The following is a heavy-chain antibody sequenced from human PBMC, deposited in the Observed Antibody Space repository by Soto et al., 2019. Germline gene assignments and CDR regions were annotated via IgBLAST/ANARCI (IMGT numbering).Heavy chain of an antibody. CDR2: IYSTVST. Sequence: SETLSLTCSVSSGSISSSLYYWGWIRQPPGKGLEWIGTIYSTVSTHYNPSLKSRVTISVDTSKNQFSLKLNSVTAADTAVYYCARLPYYDTPPVTFDIWGQGTMVTVSS. CDR3: ARLPYYDTPPVTFDI. J-gene: IGHJ3*02. CDR1: SGSISSSLYY. D-gene: IGHD3-22*01. V-gene: IGHV4-39*01.